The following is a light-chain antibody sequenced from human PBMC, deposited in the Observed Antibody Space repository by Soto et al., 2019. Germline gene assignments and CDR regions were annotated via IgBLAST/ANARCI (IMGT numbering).Light chain of an antibody. CDR2: GAS. V-gene: IGKV3-20*01. CDR3: QHYNTWT. CDR1: QSVSSSY. J-gene: IGKJ1*01. Sequence: VRLTQSPGTLSLSPGNRATLSSRASQSVSSSYLAWYQQKPGQAPRLLIYGASNRATGIPDRFSGSGSGTEFTLTISSLQADDFGSYYCQHYNTWTFGPGTKVDI.